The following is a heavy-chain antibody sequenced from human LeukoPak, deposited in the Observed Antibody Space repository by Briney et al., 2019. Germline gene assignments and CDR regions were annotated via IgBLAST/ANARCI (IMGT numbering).Heavy chain of an antibody. V-gene: IGHV3-74*01. J-gene: IGHJ4*02. Sequence: GGSLRLSCAASGFTFSSYWMHWVRQAPGKGLVWVSRINSDGSSTSYADSVKGRFTISRDNAKNTLYLQMISLRAEDTAVYYCASSPCDGGSCPLDYWGQGTLVTVSS. D-gene: IGHD2-15*01. CDR2: INSDGSST. CDR1: GFTFSSYW. CDR3: ASSPCDGGSCPLDY.